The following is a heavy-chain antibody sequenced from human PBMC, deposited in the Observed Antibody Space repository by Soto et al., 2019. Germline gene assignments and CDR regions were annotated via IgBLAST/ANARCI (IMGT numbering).Heavy chain of an antibody. CDR1: GYTFHNHG. CDR2: ISGLDGKT. J-gene: IGHJ4*01. CDR3: ARDFYPLAYYFDY. V-gene: IGHV1-18*04. Sequence: ASVKVSCKASGYTFHNHGSSWERQAPGQGLEWLGWISGLDGKTKYAQRLQGRVTMTADTSTSTAYMELRSLRSDDTAVYYCARDFYPLAYYFDYWGQGTLVANSS.